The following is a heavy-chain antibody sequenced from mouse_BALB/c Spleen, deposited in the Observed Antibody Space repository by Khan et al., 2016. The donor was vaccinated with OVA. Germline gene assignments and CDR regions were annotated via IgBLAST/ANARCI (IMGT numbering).Heavy chain of an antibody. CDR3: VRETAYYGSYEAMDY. D-gene: IGHD2-10*01. CDR1: GFSLTKYG. CDR2: IWAGGST. Sequence: QVPLKESGPGLVAPSQSLSVTCTVSGFSLTKYGVHWVRQPPGKGLEWLGVIWAGGSTNYNSALMSRLSIRKDNSRNQVFLKLNGLQTDDTARYYCVRETAYYGSYEAMDYWGQGTSVTVSS. J-gene: IGHJ4*01. V-gene: IGHV2-9*02.